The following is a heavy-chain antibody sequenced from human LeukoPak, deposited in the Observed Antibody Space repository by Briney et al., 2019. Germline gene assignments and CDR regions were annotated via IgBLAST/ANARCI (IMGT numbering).Heavy chain of an antibody. CDR2: IWYDGSNK. V-gene: IGHV3-33*01. CDR3: ARVGLSWGSESGLFDY. J-gene: IGHJ4*02. CDR1: GFTFSSYG. Sequence: TGGSLRLSCAASGFTFSSYGMHWVRQAPGKGLEWVAVIWYDGSNKYYADSVKGRFTISRDNSKNTLYLQMNSLRAEDTAVYYCARVGLSWGSESGLFDYWGQGTLVTVSS. D-gene: IGHD7-27*01.